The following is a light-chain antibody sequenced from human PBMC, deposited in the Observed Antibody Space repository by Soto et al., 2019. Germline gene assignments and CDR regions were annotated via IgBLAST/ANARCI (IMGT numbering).Light chain of an antibody. CDR1: SSNIGDNA. CDR2: NDN. V-gene: IGLV1-44*01. CDR3: AAWDDSLNGWV. Sequence: QSVLTQPPSASGTPGQRVTISCYGRSSNIGDNAVNWYQHLPGTAPKLLIFNDNQRPSGVPDRFSGSKSGTSASLAISGLQSEDEADYYCAAWDDSLNGWVFGGGTKLTVL. J-gene: IGLJ3*02.